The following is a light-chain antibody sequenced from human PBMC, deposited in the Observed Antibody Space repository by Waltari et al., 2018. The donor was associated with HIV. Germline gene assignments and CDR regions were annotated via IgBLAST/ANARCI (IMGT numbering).Light chain of an antibody. Sequence: SYVLIQPPSVSVAPGQTAPITCGGNHIESQTVHRYHQKPGQRPVLVVSDAHDRPSGIPERVSGSNSGNTATLTISRVEVGDEADYYCQVWDSSRGLSFVFGSGTKVSVL. CDR2: DAH. CDR1: HIESQT. CDR3: QVWDSSRGLSFV. J-gene: IGLJ1*01. V-gene: IGLV3-21*02.